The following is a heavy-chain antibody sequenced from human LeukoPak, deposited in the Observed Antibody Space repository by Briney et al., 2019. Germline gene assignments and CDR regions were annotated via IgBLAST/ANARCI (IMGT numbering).Heavy chain of an antibody. CDR2: IIPILGIA. Sequence: SVKVSCKASGGTFSSYTISWVRQAPGQGLEWMGRIIPILGIANHAQKFQGRVTITADKSTSTAYMELSSLRSEDTAVYYCAREYNWNDPYYYYYMDVWGKGTTVTVSS. J-gene: IGHJ6*03. CDR3: AREYNWNDPYYYYYMDV. D-gene: IGHD1-20*01. CDR1: GGTFSSYT. V-gene: IGHV1-69*04.